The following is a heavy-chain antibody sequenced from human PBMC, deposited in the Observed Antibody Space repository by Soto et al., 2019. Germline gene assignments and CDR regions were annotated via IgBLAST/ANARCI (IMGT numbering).Heavy chain of an antibody. D-gene: IGHD3-10*01. CDR1: GGSFSGYY. CDR2: INHSGST. V-gene: IGHV4-34*01. J-gene: IGHJ6*02. CDR3: AGGGGYYGSGSYQAPYGMDV. Sequence: SETLSLTCAVYGGSFSGYYWSWIRQPPGKGLEWIGEINHSGSTNYNPSLKSRVTISVDTSKNQFSLKLSSVTAADTAVYYCAGGGGYYGSGSYQAPYGMDVWGQGTTVTVSS.